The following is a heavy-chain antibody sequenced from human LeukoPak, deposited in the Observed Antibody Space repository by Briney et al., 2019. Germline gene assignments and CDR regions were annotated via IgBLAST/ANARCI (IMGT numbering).Heavy chain of an antibody. J-gene: IGHJ4*02. CDR1: GFTFSTYA. D-gene: IGHD5-24*01. CDR3: AINHRDGYSELGY. Sequence: GRSLRLSCSASGFTFSTYAMHWVRQAPGKGLEWVSYISDGGKTKYYADSVKGRFTISRDNAKNSLFLQMNSLRAEDTAVYYCAINHRDGYSELGYWGQGTLVTVSS. V-gene: IGHV3-48*04. CDR2: ISDGGKTK.